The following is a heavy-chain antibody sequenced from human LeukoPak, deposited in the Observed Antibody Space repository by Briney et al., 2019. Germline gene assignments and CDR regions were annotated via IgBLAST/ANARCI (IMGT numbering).Heavy chain of an antibody. Sequence: SETLSLTCTVSGGSISSYYWSWIRQPPGKGLEWIGYIYYSGSTNYNPSLKSRVTISVDTSKNQFSLKLSSVTAADTAVCYCARLASPAAPFDYWGQGTLVTVSS. D-gene: IGHD2-2*01. V-gene: IGHV4-59*08. CDR1: GGSISSYY. J-gene: IGHJ4*02. CDR2: IYYSGST. CDR3: ARLASPAAPFDY.